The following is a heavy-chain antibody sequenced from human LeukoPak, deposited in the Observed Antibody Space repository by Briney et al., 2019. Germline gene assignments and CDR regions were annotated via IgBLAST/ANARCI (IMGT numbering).Heavy chain of an antibody. CDR3: ARGQALVEATVTTTWYFDL. CDR1: GGSFSGYY. Sequence: SETLSLTCAGYGGSFSGYYWSWIRQPPGKGLEWIGEINHSGSTNYNPSLKSRVTISVDTSKNQFSLKLSSVTAADTAVYYCARGQALVEATVTTTWYFDLWGRGTLVTVSS. D-gene: IGHD4-11*01. J-gene: IGHJ2*01. V-gene: IGHV4-34*01. CDR2: INHSGST.